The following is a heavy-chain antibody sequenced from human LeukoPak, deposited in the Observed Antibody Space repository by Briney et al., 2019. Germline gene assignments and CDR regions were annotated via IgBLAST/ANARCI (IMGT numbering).Heavy chain of an antibody. CDR1: GYTFTGYY. V-gene: IGHV1-2*02. J-gene: IGHJ6*03. CDR2: INPNSGGT. Sequence: ASVKVSCKASGYTFTGYYMHWVRQAPGQGLEWMGWINPNSGGTNYAQKFQGRVTMTRDTSISTAYMELSSLRSEDTAVYYCAREYFYNYYMDVWGKGTTVTVSS. CDR3: AREYFYNYYMDV.